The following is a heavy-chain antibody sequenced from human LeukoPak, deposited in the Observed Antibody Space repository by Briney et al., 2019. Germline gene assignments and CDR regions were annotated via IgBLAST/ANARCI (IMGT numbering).Heavy chain of an antibody. CDR2: MNPNSGNT. CDR1: GYTFTSYD. CDR3: ARFPGIAVAGTGVSGMDV. D-gene: IGHD6-19*01. Sequence: SVKVSCKASGYTFTSYDINWVRQATGQGLEWMGWMNPNSGNTGYAQKFQGRVTMTRNTSISTAYMELSSLRSEDTAVYYCARFPGIAVAGTGVSGMDVWGQGTTVTVSS. J-gene: IGHJ6*02. V-gene: IGHV1-8*01.